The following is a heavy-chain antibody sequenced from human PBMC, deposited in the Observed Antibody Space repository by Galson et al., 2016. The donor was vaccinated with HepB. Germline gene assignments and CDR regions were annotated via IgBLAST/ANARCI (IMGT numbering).Heavy chain of an antibody. J-gene: IGHJ5*02. V-gene: IGHV3-7*03. D-gene: IGHD3/OR15-3a*01. CDR2: IKPDGREA. Sequence: LRLSCAVSGFTFKKDWMSWVRQAPGKGLEWVANIKPDGREAYYVDSVKGRFTVSRDNAKNSLYLQMNSLRVEDTAVYYCARGTWTREAWGQGTLVTVPS. CDR1: GFTFKKDW. CDR3: ARGTWTREA.